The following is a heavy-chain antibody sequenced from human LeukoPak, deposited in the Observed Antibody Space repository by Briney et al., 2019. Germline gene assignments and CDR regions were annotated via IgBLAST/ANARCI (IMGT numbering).Heavy chain of an antibody. V-gene: IGHV1-46*01. J-gene: IGHJ5*02. CDR3: ARGYSYGQLRDWFDP. Sequence: ASVKVSCKASGYTFTSYYMHWVRQAPGQGLEWMGIINPSGGSTSYAQKFQGRVTMTRDMSTSTVYMELSSLRSEDTAVYYCARGYSYGQLRDWFDPWGQGTLVTVSS. CDR2: INPSGGST. CDR1: GYTFTSYY. D-gene: IGHD5-18*01.